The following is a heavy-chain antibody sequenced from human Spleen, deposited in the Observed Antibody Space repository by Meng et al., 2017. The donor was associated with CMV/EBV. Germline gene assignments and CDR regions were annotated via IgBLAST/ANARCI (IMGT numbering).Heavy chain of an antibody. Sequence: GGSLRLSCAASGFTFSDHYMGWIRQAPGKGLEWVSYISWSGNTVSYADSVKGRFTISRDNAKNSLYLQMSSLRAEDTAVYYCTRDRLKVVVATSYYYHGVDVWGQGTTVTVSS. D-gene: IGHD2-15*01. J-gene: IGHJ6*02. V-gene: IGHV3-11*04. CDR1: GFTFSDHY. CDR2: ISWSGNTV. CDR3: TRDRLKVVVATSYYYHGVDV.